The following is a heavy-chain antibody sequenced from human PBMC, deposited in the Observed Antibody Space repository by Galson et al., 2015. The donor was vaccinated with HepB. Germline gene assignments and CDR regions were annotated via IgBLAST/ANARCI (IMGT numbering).Heavy chain of an antibody. CDR2: IYPGDSDT. CDR3: ARNLRPVVPVRPFEP. Sequence: QSGAEVKKPGESLKISCKGSGYTFTNYWIGWVRQMPGKGLEWMGIIYPGDSDTKYSPSFQGQITISVDKSTSTAYLHWSSLKASDTAIYYCARNLRPVVPVRPFEPWGQGTLVTVSS. D-gene: IGHD3-10*02. J-gene: IGHJ5*02. CDR1: GYTFTNYW. V-gene: IGHV5-51*01.